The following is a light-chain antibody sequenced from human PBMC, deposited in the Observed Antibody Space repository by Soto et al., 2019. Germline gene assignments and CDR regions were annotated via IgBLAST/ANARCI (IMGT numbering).Light chain of an antibody. CDR1: SGHNNYI. J-gene: IGLJ1*01. CDR2: LEGSGSY. Sequence: QSVLTQSSSASASLGSSVKLTCTLSSGHNNYIIAWHQQQPGKAPRYLMKLEGSGSYNKGSGVPDRFSGSSSGADRYLTLSNLQFEDEADYYCETWDSNTRVFGTGTKVTVL. CDR3: ETWDSNTRV. V-gene: IGLV4-60*02.